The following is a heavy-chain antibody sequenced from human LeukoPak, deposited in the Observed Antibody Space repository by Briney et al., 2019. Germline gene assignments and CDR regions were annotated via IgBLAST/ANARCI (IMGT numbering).Heavy chain of an antibody. CDR3: ARATMPDI. J-gene: IGHJ3*02. CDR1: GVSINDYY. D-gene: IGHD2-2*01. V-gene: IGHV4-59*01. CDR2: IYYTGST. Sequence: PSETLSLTCTVSGVSINDYYWSWIRQPPGKGLEWIGYIYYTGSTNYNPSLKSRVTISLDTSKNQFSLKLNSVTAADTAVYYCARATMPDIWGQGTMVTVSS.